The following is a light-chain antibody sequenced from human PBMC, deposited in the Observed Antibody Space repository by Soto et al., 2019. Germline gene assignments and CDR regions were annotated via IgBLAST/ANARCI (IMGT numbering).Light chain of an antibody. J-gene: IGLJ2*01. CDR1: SGHSSYA. CDR2: VNSDGSH. CDR3: QTWGTGFLV. V-gene: IGLV4-69*01. Sequence: QSVLTQSPSASASLGASVNLTCTLSSGHSSYAIAWHQQQPEKGPRYLMKVNSDGSHNKGDGIPDRFSGSSSGAERYLTISSLQSEDEADYYCQTWGTGFLVFGGGTKVTVL.